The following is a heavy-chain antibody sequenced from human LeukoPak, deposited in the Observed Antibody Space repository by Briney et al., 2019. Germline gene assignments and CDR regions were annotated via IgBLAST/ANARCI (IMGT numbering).Heavy chain of an antibody. D-gene: IGHD3-10*01. CDR2: ISYDGSNK. J-gene: IGHJ5*02. V-gene: IGHV3-30-3*01. Sequence: GGSLSLSCAASGFTFSSYAMHWVRQAPGKGLEWVAVISYDGSNKYYADSVKGRFTISRDNSKNTLYLQMNSLRAEDTAVYYCARAPGFGMVRGITWGQGTLVTVSS. CDR1: GFTFSSYA. CDR3: ARAPGFGMVRGIT.